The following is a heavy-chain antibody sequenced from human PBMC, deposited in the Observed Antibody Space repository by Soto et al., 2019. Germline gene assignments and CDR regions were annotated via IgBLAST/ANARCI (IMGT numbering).Heavy chain of an antibody. CDR3: ARDMAAAGLYYYDGMDV. Sequence: QVQLVQSGAEVKKPGSSVKVSCKASGGTFSSYAISWVRQAPGQGLEWMGGIIPIFGTANYAQKFQGRVTITADESTSTAYMELSSLRSEDTAVYYCARDMAAAGLYYYDGMDVWGQGTTVTVSS. V-gene: IGHV1-69*12. J-gene: IGHJ6*02. CDR2: IIPIFGTA. CDR1: GGTFSSYA. D-gene: IGHD6-13*01.